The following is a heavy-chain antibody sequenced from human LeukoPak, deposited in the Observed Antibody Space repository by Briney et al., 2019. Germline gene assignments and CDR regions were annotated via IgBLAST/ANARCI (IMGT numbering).Heavy chain of an antibody. D-gene: IGHD2-2*01. Sequence: GGSLRLSCAASGLTFSSYWMSWVRQAPEKGLEWVAKIKPDGSEIYHVDSVQGRFTISRDNAKNSLYLQMNSLRAEDTAVYYCATDRPVCSSTSCPWDYWGQGTLVTVSS. CDR2: IKPDGSEI. V-gene: IGHV3-7*01. CDR1: GLTFSSYW. CDR3: ATDRPVCSSTSCPWDY. J-gene: IGHJ4*02.